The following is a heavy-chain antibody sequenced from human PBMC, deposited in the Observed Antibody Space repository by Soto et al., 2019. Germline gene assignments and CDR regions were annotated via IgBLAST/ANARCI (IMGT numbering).Heavy chain of an antibody. CDR3: ARAREDSSGFDY. V-gene: IGHV1-18*04. D-gene: IGHD3-22*01. Sequence: ASVNVSCKASGYTFTSYYMHCGRHAPGQGLEWMGWISAYNGNTNYAQKLQGRVTMTTDTSTSTAYMELRSLRSDDTAVYYCARAREDSSGFDYWGQGTLVTVSS. CDR2: ISAYNGNT. CDR1: GYTFTSYY. J-gene: IGHJ4*02.